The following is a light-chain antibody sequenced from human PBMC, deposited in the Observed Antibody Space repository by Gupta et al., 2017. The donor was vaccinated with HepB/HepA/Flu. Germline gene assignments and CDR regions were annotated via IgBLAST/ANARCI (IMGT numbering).Light chain of an antibody. CDR3: QQRLPRPLT. CDR2: DAS. J-gene: IGKJ4*01. Sequence: ETVLTQSPATLSLSPGERAALSCRASHDIRNYLAWYQQKSGQPPRLLIYDASKRAPGIPGKFSGSGSGTEFTLKISRLEPEDFAVYYCQQRLPRPLTFGGGTKVEIK. V-gene: IGKV3-11*01. CDR1: HDIRNY.